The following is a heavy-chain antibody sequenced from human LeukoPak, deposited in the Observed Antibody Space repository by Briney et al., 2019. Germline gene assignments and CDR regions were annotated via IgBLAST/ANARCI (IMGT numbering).Heavy chain of an antibody. CDR1: GLTFSNYG. V-gene: IGHV3-23*01. J-gene: IGHJ1*01. D-gene: IGHD2-2*01. CDR2: ISASGGST. CDR3: AKASAMEYFQH. Sequence: GGSLRLSCAASGLTFSNYGMSWVRQAPGKGLEWVSTISASGGSTFYADSVKGRFTISRDSSKNTLYLQMNSLRAEDTAVYYCAKASAMEYFQHWGQGTLVTVSS.